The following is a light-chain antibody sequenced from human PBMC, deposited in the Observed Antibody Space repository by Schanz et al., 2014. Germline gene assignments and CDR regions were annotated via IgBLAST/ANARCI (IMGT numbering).Light chain of an antibody. Sequence: EVVMTQSPDTLSVSPGERATLSCRASQTISNNLAWYQQKVGQAPRLLIYGVSSRATGIPDSFSGSGSGTDFTLTISRLEPEDFAVYYCQQYGSSPVTFGGGTKV. CDR1: QTISNN. V-gene: IGKV3-20*01. CDR2: GVS. J-gene: IGKJ4*01. CDR3: QQYGSSPVT.